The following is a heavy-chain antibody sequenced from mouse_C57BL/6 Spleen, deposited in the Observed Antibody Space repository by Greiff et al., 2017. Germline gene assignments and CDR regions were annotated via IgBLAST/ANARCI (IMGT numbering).Heavy chain of an antibody. CDR3: ARGPIYYDYDAFAY. J-gene: IGHJ3*01. CDR2: INPNNGGT. V-gene: IGHV1-26*01. D-gene: IGHD2-4*01. Sequence: EVQLQQSGPELVKPGASVKISCKASGYTFTDYYMNWVKQSHGKSLEWIGDINPNNGGTSYNQKFKGKATLTVDKSSSTAYMELRSLTSEDSAVYYCARGPIYYDYDAFAYWGQGTLVTVSA. CDR1: GYTFTDYY.